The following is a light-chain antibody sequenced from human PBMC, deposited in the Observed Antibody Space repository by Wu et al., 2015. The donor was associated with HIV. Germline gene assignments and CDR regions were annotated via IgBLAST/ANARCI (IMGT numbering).Light chain of an antibody. Sequence: DIQMTQSPSTLSASIGDRVTITCRASQSISNWLAWYQQKPGKAPKLLIYQTSSLENGVPSRFSGSGSETEFTLTISCLQPDDFATYYCQHYKTXSPTFGGGPTWRSN. CDR2: QTS. CDR1: QSISNW. V-gene: IGKV1-5*03. J-gene: IGKJ4*01. CDR3: QHYKTXSPT.